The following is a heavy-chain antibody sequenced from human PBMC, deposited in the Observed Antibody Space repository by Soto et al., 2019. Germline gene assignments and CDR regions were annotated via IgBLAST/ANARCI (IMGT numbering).Heavy chain of an antibody. V-gene: IGHV1-3*01. CDR3: ARAPLGIIVAPDF. Sequence: ASVKVSCKASGYTFTSYAMHWVRQAPGQRLEWMGWINAGNGNTKYSQKFQGRVTVSTDTSITTTYMELSSLTSDDTAVYYCARAPLGIIVAPDFWGQGTLVTVSS. CDR2: INAGNGNT. D-gene: IGHD3-22*01. CDR1: GYTFTSYA. J-gene: IGHJ4*02.